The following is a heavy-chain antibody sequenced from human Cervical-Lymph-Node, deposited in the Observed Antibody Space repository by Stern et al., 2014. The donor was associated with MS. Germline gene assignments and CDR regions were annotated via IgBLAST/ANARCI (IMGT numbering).Heavy chain of an antibody. CDR3: AREDDGDYGPIGWFDP. D-gene: IGHD4-17*01. V-gene: IGHV1-8*01. CDR1: GYTFTSYD. Sequence: QMQLVQSGAEVKKPGASVKGSCKASGYTFTSYDINWVRQATGQGLEWMGWMNPNSGITVYAQKFQGRVTMTRDTSITTAYMELSSLRSEDTAVYYCAREDDGDYGPIGWFDPWGQGTLVTVSS. CDR2: MNPNSGIT. J-gene: IGHJ5*02.